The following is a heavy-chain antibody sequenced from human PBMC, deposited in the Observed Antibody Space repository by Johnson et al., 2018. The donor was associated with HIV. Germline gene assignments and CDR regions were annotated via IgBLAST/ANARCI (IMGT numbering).Heavy chain of an antibody. Sequence: VQLVESGGGLVQPGGSLRLSCAASGFTFSSYAMTWVRQAPGKGLEWVSTISGSGGSTYYADSVKARSTISRDNSKNTLYLQMNSLRAEDTAVYYCARVLVVTAKGAFDIWGQWTMVTVSS. CDR3: ARVLVVTAKGAFDI. J-gene: IGHJ3*02. CDR1: GFTFSSYA. D-gene: IGHD2-21*02. CDR2: ISGSGGST. V-gene: IGHV3-23*04.